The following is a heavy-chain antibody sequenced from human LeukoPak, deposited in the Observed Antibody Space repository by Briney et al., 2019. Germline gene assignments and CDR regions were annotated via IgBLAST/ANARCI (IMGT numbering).Heavy chain of an antibody. D-gene: IGHD2-2*01. CDR3: ASEIRYCSSPSCYYFDY. CDR2: ISWNSGSI. J-gene: IGHJ4*02. V-gene: IGHV3-9*03. Sequence: GRSLRLSCAASGGTFDDYARHGVRQAPGKGLEGVSGISWNSGSIGYSDSVKGRFTISRDNAKNSLYLQMNSLRADDMALYYCASEIRYCSSPSCYYFDYWGQGTLVPVSS. CDR1: GGTFDDYA.